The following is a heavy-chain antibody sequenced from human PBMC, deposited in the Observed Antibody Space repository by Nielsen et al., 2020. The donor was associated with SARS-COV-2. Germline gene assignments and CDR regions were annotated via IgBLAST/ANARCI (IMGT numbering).Heavy chain of an antibody. Sequence: GESLKISCAASGFTFSSYGMHWVRQAPGQGLEWVAVISYDGSNKYYADSVKGRFTISRDNSKNTLYLQMNSLRAEDTAVYYCARPRSGSYYGAFDIWGQGTMVTVSS. D-gene: IGHD3-10*01. CDR3: ARPRSGSYYGAFDI. V-gene: IGHV3-30*03. J-gene: IGHJ3*02. CDR1: GFTFSSYG. CDR2: ISYDGSNK.